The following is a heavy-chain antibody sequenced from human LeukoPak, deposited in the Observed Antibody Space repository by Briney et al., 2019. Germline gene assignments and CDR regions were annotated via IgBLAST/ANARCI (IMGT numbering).Heavy chain of an antibody. J-gene: IGHJ4*02. V-gene: IGHV4-59*08. CDR2: IYYSGST. CDR3: ARHEEYQLLPADY. Sequence: SETLSLTCTVSGGSISSYYWSWIRQPPGKGLEWIGYIYYSGSTNCNPSLKSRVTISVDTSKNQFSLKLSSVTAADTAVYYCARHEEYQLLPADYWGQGTLVTVSS. D-gene: IGHD2-2*01. CDR1: GGSISSYY.